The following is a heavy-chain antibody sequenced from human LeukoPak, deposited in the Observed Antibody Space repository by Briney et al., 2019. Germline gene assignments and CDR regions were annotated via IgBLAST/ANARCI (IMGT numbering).Heavy chain of an antibody. Sequence: LQIYGFCSRFYFTSYWLGAARRLPGKGLEGMGIIYPGDPDTRYRPSFQGQVTISADKSSSTAYLQWSSLKASDTAMYYCARGDTAMASVDYWGQGTLVTVSS. D-gene: IGHD5-18*01. CDR1: RFYFTSYW. CDR3: ARGDTAMASVDY. V-gene: IGHV5-51*01. CDR2: IYPGDPDT. J-gene: IGHJ4*02.